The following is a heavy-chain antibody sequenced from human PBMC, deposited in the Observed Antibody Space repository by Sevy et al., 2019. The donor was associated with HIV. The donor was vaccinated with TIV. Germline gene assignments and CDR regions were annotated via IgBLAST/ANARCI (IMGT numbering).Heavy chain of an antibody. J-gene: IGHJ4*02. CDR3: ARGGTRGDYDSDY. CDR1: GFTFSSYS. D-gene: IGHD2-21*02. Sequence: GRFLRLSCAASGFTFSSYSMNWVRQAPGKGLEWVSSISSSSSYIYYADSVKGRFTISRDNAKNSLYLQMNSLRAEDTAVYYCARGGTRGDYDSDYWGQGTLVTVSS. V-gene: IGHV3-21*01. CDR2: ISSSSSYI.